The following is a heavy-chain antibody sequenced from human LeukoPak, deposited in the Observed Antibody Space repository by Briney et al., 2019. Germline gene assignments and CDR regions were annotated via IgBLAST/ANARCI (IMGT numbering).Heavy chain of an antibody. Sequence: GGSLRLSCAASGFTFSRYSMNWVRQAPGKGLEWVSYISSSSSTIYYADSVKGRFTISRDNAKNSLYLQMNSLRAEDTAVYYCARDPSYCTNGVCYNWGQGTLVTVSS. V-gene: IGHV3-48*04. CDR2: ISSSSSTI. J-gene: IGHJ4*02. CDR3: ARDPSYCTNGVCYN. CDR1: GFTFSRYS. D-gene: IGHD2-8*01.